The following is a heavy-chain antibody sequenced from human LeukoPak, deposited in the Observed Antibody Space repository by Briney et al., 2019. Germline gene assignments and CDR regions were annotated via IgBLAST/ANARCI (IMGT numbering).Heavy chain of an antibody. CDR2: IYYSGST. CDR1: DGSISSYY. V-gene: IGHV4-59*01. Sequence: SETLSLTCTVADGSISSYYWSWIRQPPGKGLEGTGYIYYSGSTNYNPSLKGRVTISVDTSKNQFSLKLNSVTAADTAVYYCARYCSGGSCYSRSFDYWGQGTMVTVSS. J-gene: IGHJ4*02. CDR3: ARYCSGGSCYSRSFDY. D-gene: IGHD2-15*01.